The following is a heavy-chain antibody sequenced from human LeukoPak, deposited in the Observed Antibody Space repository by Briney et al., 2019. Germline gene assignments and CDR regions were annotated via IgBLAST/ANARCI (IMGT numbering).Heavy chain of an antibody. CDR3: AKETYYYDSSGYYSGAFDI. CDR2: ISWNSGSI. CDR1: GFTFDDYA. Sequence: PGGSLRLSCAASGFTFDDYATHWVRQAPGKGLEWVSGISWNSGSIGYADSVKGRFTISRDNAKNSLYLQMNSLRAEDTALYYCAKETYYYDSSGYYSGAFDIWGQGTMVTVSS. J-gene: IGHJ3*02. V-gene: IGHV3-9*01. D-gene: IGHD3-22*01.